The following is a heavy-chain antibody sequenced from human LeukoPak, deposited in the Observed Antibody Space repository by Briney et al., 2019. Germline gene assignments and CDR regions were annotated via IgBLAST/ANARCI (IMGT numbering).Heavy chain of an antibody. Sequence: GGSLRFSCAASGFIVSSNYMSWVRQAPGKGLEWVSVIYSGGSTYYADSVKGRFTISRDNSKNTPYLQMNSLRAEDTAVYYCAVDNANWFDPWGQGTLVTVSS. CDR3: AVDNANWFDP. V-gene: IGHV3-53*01. J-gene: IGHJ5*02. D-gene: IGHD5-12*01. CDR1: GFIVSSNY. CDR2: IYSGGST.